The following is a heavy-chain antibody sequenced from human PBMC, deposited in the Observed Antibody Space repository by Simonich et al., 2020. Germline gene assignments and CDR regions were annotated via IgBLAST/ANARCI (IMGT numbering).Heavy chain of an antibody. V-gene: IGHV1-2*02. CDR2: INPNSGGT. J-gene: IGHJ3*02. CDR1: GYTFTGYY. CDR3: ARDPVVPAAIRNAFDI. Sequence: QVQLVQSGAEVKKPGASVKVSCKASGYTFTGYYLHWVRPAPGQGLEWMGWINPNSGGTNYAQKFQGRVTMTRDTSISTAYMELSRLRSDDTAVYYCARDPVVPAAIRNAFDIWGQGTMVTVSS. D-gene: IGHD2-2*01.